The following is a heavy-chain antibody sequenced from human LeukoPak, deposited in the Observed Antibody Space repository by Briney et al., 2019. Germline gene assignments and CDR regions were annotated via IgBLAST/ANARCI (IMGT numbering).Heavy chain of an antibody. CDR3: ANDGAYYDSSTDAFDI. Sequence: PGGSLRLSCAASGFTFTTYSMTWVRQAPGKGLEWVSIISSGSSAIFSADALKGRFTISRDDAKNLLYLDMNSLRAEDTAVYYCANDGAYYDSSTDAFDIWGQGTMVTVSS. D-gene: IGHD3-22*01. V-gene: IGHV3-21*04. CDR1: GFTFTTYS. J-gene: IGHJ3*02. CDR2: ISSGSSAI.